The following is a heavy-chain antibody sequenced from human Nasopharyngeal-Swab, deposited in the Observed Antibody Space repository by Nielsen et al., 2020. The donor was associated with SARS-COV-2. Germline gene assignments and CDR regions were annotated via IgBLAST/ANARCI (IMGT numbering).Heavy chain of an antibody. CDR2: INHSGNT. V-gene: IGHV4-34*01. D-gene: IGHD3-16*02. Sequence: SETLSLTCAVYGGTFSGHHWSWIRQPPGKGLEWIGEINHSGNTNYNPSLKSRVTISIDTSENYFSLRLSSVTAADTAVYYCARGADRWASYRSNGQVAMDVWGQGTTVTVSS. CDR1: GGTFSGHH. CDR3: ARGADRWASYRSNGQVAMDV. J-gene: IGHJ6*02.